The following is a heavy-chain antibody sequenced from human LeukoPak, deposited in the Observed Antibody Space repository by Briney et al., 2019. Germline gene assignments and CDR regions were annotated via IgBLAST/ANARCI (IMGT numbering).Heavy chain of an antibody. D-gene: IGHD5-24*01. CDR2: IGASGEST. V-gene: IGHV3-23*01. CDR3: AKDIQLST. CDR1: GFTFSVAA. Sequence: GSRRFSCAASGFTFSVAAMTWVRQAPGKGLEWVSLIGASGESTYYADSVKGRFTISRDNSKNTLSLQMNNLRVEDTAMYFCAKDIQLSTWGLGTMVTVSS. J-gene: IGHJ3*01.